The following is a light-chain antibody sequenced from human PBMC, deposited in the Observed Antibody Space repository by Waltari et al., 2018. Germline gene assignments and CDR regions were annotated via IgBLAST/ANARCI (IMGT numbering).Light chain of an antibody. V-gene: IGKV1-5*03. Sequence: DIQMTQSPSTLSASVGDRVSITCRASQSINNWLAWYQHKPGKAPNLLIYKASSLESGVPSRCSGSGFGTEFTLTISSLQPDDVATYYCQQYKTYWSFGQGTKLEIK. J-gene: IGKJ2*01. CDR2: KAS. CDR3: QQYKTYWS. CDR1: QSINNW.